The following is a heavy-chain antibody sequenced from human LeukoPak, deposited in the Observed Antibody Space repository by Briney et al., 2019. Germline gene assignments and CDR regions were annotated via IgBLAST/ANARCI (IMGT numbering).Heavy chain of an antibody. CDR2: IYYSGST. Sequence: PSETLSLTCSVSGGSISTYYWSWIRQPPGKGLEWIGDIYYSGSTNYNPSLKSRVTISVDTSKNQFSLKLSSVTAADTAVYYCARHIPTPYYYGSGSYLWFYFDYWGQGTLVTVSS. V-gene: IGHV4-59*08. CDR3: ARHIPTPYYYGSGSYLWFYFDY. D-gene: IGHD3-10*01. CDR1: GGSISTYY. J-gene: IGHJ4*02.